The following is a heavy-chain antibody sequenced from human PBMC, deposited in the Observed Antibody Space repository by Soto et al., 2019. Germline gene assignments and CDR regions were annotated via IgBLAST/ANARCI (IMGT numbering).Heavy chain of an antibody. CDR2: TYYRSKWYN. J-gene: IGHJ4*02. D-gene: IGHD4-17*01. V-gene: IGHV6-1*01. CDR3: AREGLNDYGDYYPDY. CDR1: GDSVPSNSAA. Sequence: PSQTLSLTCVISGDSVPSNSAAWNWIRQSPSRGLEWLGRTYYRSKWYNDYAVSVKSRITINPDTSKNQFSLQLNSVTPEDTAVYYCAREGLNDYGDYYPDYWGQGTLVTVSS.